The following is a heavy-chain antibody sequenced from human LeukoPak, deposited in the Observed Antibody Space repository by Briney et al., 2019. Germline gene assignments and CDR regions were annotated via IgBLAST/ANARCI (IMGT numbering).Heavy chain of an antibody. V-gene: IGHV3-74*01. CDR1: GFTFSDHW. CDR2: INNDGTTT. D-gene: IGHD6-13*01. Sequence: PGGSLRLSCAASGFTFSDHWVHWVRQAPGKGLVWVSRINNDGTTTTYADSVKGRFTISRDNAENTVYLHNSSLRAADTAVYYCARGPSYSSSWYGLDSWGQGTLVIVSS. CDR3: ARGPSYSSSWYGLDS. J-gene: IGHJ4*02.